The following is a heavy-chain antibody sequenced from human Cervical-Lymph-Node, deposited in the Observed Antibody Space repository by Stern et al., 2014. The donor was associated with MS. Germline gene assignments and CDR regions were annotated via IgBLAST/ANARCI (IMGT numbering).Heavy chain of an antibody. CDR3: VKDFIDSSGYYSGFDY. J-gene: IGHJ4*02. CDR1: GFTFSSYA. CDR2: ISSNGGST. D-gene: IGHD3-22*01. V-gene: IGHV3-64D*06. Sequence: EVQLVESGGGLVQPGGSLRLSCSASGFTFSSYAMHWVRQAPGKGLEYVSAISSNGGSTYYADSVKGRFTISRDNSKNTLYLQMSSLRAEDTAVYYCVKDFIDSSGYYSGFDYWGQGTLVAVSS.